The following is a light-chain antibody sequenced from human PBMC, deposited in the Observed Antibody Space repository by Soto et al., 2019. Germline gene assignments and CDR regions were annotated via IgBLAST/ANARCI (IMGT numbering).Light chain of an antibody. CDR2: DAS. J-gene: IGKJ5*01. Sequence: MYQSPSTLSAKVGDRVTITCRASQSISSWLAWYQQKPGKAPKLLIYDASSLESGVPSRFSGSGSGTEFTLTISSLQPEDFATYYCQQRSSYPITFGQVTLLEV. CDR1: QSISSW. V-gene: IGKV1-5*01. CDR3: QQRSSYPIT.